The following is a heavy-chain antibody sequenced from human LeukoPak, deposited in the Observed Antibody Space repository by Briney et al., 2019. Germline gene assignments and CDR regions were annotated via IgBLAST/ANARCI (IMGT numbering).Heavy chain of an antibody. J-gene: IGHJ4*02. Sequence: TGESLKISCKASGYSFSSNWIGWVRQMPGKGLEWMGIIYAANSDTRYSPSIQGQVTISADKSISPAYLQWRSLQASDTGIYYCTRALNGNTWWDSWGQGTLVTVSS. CDR3: TRALNGNTWWDS. CDR2: IYAANSDT. V-gene: IGHV5-51*01. D-gene: IGHD1-7*01. CDR1: GYSFSSNW.